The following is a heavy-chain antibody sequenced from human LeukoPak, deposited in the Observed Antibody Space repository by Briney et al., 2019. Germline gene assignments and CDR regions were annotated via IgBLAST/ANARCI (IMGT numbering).Heavy chain of an antibody. CDR2: VHNSGVP. Sequence: SETLSLTCSVSGGSMNSSPYWAWIRQSPGKGLEYIATVHNSGVPYYSPSVNSRVTISLDTSKNQFSLHLQSVTAADTAVYYCARDYDSSGYYDRGFDYWGQGTLVTVSS. J-gene: IGHJ4*02. CDR1: GGSMNSSPY. D-gene: IGHD3-22*01. CDR3: ARDYDSSGYYDRGFDY. V-gene: IGHV4-39*07.